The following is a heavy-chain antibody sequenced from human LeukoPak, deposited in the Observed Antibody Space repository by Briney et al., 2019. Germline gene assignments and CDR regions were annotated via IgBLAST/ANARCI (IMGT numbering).Heavy chain of an antibody. CDR1: GGSISSYY. V-gene: IGHV4-59*01. J-gene: IGHJ4*02. CDR3: ARGGARGYSGYDLDY. Sequence: PSETLSLTCTVSGGSISSYYWSWIRQPPGKGLEWIGYIYYSGSTNYNPSLKSRVTILVDTSKNQFSLKLSSVTAADTAVYYCARGGARGYSGYDLDYWGQGTLVTVSS. D-gene: IGHD5-12*01. CDR2: IYYSGST.